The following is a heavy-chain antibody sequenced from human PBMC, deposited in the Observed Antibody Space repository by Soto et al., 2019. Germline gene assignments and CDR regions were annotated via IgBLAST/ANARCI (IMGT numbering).Heavy chain of an antibody. CDR1: GDNVCSYSSS. V-gene: IGHV6-1*01. J-gene: IGHJ5*02. CDR3: AGTGTPGRRNNWFDP. CDR2: TYYRSKWYN. Sequence: SQTHSLTCASCGDNVCSYSSSWNWFRQSPSRGLEWLGRTYYRSKWYNDYAVSVKSRITINPDTSKNQFSPQLNSVTPEDTAVYYCAGTGTPGRRNNWFDPWGQGTLVTVSS. D-gene: IGHD1-1*01.